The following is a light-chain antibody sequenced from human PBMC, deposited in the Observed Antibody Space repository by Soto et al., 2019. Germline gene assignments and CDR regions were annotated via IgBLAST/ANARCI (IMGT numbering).Light chain of an antibody. Sequence: DIQMTQSPSSLSASVGARVTITCRASQGIFDDLSWYQQNPGKAPKRLIYAVSTLQSGVPSRFSASGSGTALTLTITRLQPEAFATYYCLQHTACPLTFGGW. CDR3: LQHTACPLT. J-gene: IGKJ4*01. CDR2: AVS. V-gene: IGKV1-17*01. CDR1: QGIFDD.